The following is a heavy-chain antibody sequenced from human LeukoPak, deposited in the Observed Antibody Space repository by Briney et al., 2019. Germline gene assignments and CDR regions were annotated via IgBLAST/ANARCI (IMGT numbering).Heavy chain of an antibody. D-gene: IGHD5-12*01. Sequence: ASVKVSCKASGGTFSSYAISWVRQAPGQGLEWMGIINPSGGSTSYAQKFQGRVTMTRDMSTSTVYMELSSLRSEDTAVYYCARVSTWLRPSDAFDIWGQGTMVTVSS. CDR1: GGTFSSYA. CDR2: INPSGGST. V-gene: IGHV1-46*01. CDR3: ARVSTWLRPSDAFDI. J-gene: IGHJ3*02.